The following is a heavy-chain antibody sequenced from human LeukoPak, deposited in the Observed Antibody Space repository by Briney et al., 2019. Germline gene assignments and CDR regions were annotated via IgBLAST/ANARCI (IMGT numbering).Heavy chain of an antibody. Sequence: GGSLRLSCAASGFTFSDYWMTWVRQPPGKGLEWVANIKHDESEKNYVDSVKGRFTISRDNAKNSLYLQMTSLRAEDTAVYYCVRGRLTTDYWGQGTLVTV. V-gene: IGHV3-7*05. J-gene: IGHJ4*02. D-gene: IGHD1-1*01. CDR3: VRGRLTTDY. CDR2: IKHDESEK. CDR1: GFTFSDYW.